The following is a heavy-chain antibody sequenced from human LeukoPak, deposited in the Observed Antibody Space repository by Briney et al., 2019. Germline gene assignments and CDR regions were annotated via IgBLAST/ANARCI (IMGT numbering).Heavy chain of an antibody. CDR3: ARDLLNEGNHLDY. V-gene: IGHV4-30-4*01. CDR1: GGSNSSGDYY. CDR2: IYYSGST. J-gene: IGHJ4*02. Sequence: SETLSLTCTVSGGSNSSGDYYWRWIRQPPGKGLEWIGYIYYSGSTYYNPSLKSRVTISVDTSKNQFSLKLSSVTAADTAVYYCARDLLNEGNHLDYWGQGTLVTVSS. D-gene: IGHD4-23*01.